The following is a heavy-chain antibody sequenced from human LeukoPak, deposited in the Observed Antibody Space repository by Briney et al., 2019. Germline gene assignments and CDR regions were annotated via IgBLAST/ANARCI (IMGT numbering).Heavy chain of an antibody. CDR2: ISSNGGST. CDR3: ARDGSREWPIGY. Sequence: GGSLRLSCAASGFTFSSYAMHWVRQAPGKGLEYVSAISSNGGSTYYANSVKGRFTISRDNSKNTLYLQMNSLRAEDTAVYYCARDGSREWPIGYWGQGTLVTVSS. CDR1: GFTFSSYA. J-gene: IGHJ4*02. V-gene: IGHV3-64*01. D-gene: IGHD3-10*01.